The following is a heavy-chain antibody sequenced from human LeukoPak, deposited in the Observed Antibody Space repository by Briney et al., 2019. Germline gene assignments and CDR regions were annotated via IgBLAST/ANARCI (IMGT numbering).Heavy chain of an antibody. Sequence: PSETLSLTCTVSGGSISSYYWSWIRQPPGKGLEWIGYIYYSGSTNYNPSLKSRVTISVDTSKNQFSLKLSSVTAADTAVYYCARVSPYLGTYYYYYYYMDVWGKGTTVTVSS. J-gene: IGHJ6*03. CDR2: IYYSGST. V-gene: IGHV4-59*01. D-gene: IGHD2/OR15-2a*01. CDR3: ARVSPYLGTYYYYYYYMDV. CDR1: GGSISSYY.